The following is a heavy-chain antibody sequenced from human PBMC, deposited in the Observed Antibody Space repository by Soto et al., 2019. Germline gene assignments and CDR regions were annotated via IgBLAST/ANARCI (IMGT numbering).Heavy chain of an antibody. CDR1: GYSFTGNS. Sequence: QVHLVQSGAEVRKPGASVKVSCKASGYSFTGNSMHWVRQAPGQGLEWMGWINPNNGGINYAQKFQGRVTMTRDTSIRTADMGLIRLRSDVTAVYYCVMQSGGVVYWGQGNLVTVSS. V-gene: IGHV1-2*02. CDR3: VMQSGGVVY. D-gene: IGHD3-3*01. J-gene: IGHJ4*02. CDR2: INPNNGGI.